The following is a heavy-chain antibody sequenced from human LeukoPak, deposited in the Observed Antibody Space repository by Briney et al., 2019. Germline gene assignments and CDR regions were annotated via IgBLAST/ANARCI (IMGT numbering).Heavy chain of an antibody. J-gene: IGHJ4*02. V-gene: IGHV3-64*01. CDR2: ISSNGGST. D-gene: IGHD6-19*01. Sequence: GGSLRLSCAASGFTFSSYAMHWVRQAPGKGLEYVSAISSNGGSTYYANSVKGRFTISRDNSKNTLYLQMGSLRAEDMAVYYCARGGVAVAGKIDYWGQGTLVTVSS. CDR3: ARGGVAVAGKIDY. CDR1: GFTFSSYA.